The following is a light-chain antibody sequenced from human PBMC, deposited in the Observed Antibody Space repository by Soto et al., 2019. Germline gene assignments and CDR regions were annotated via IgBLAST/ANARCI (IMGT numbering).Light chain of an antibody. CDR2: KAS. J-gene: IGKJ1*01. CDR3: QQYNRYWT. CDR1: QSVGTW. Sequence: DIQMTQSPSTLSASVGDRITISCRASQSVGTWVAWYQQKPGKAPNVLIYKASTSQSGVPSRFNGTGSGTEFTLTISSLQPEDSATYYCQQYNRYWTFGQGTKVDI. V-gene: IGKV1-5*03.